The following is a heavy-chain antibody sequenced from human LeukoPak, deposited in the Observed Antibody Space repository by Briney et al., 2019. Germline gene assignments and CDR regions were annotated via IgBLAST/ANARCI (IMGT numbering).Heavy chain of an antibody. CDR2: LKLYDGSV. CDR3: ARVLLDCSGGSCYGDAFDI. Sequence: ASVAVSCTASGYSFIRYHIHWVRQAPGQGLEWMGVLKLYDGSVSHAQKFQGRVTMTSDTSTSTVYMELSSLRSEDTAVYYCARVLLDCSGGSCYGDAFDIWGQGTMVTVSS. CDR1: GYSFIRYH. D-gene: IGHD2-15*01. J-gene: IGHJ3*02. V-gene: IGHV1-46*01.